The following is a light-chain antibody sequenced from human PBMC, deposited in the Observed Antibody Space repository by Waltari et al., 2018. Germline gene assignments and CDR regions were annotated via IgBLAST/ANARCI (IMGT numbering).Light chain of an antibody. CDR3: QSYDSSLSGSV. V-gene: IGLV1-40*01. J-gene: IGLJ3*02. CDR2: GNS. CDR1: SSNIGAGYD. Sequence: QSVLTQPPSVSGAPGQGVTISCTGSSSNIGAGYDVHWYQQLPGTAPKLLIYGNSNGPSGVPDRFSGSKSGTSASLAITGLQAEDEADYYCQSYDSSLSGSVFGGGTKLTVL.